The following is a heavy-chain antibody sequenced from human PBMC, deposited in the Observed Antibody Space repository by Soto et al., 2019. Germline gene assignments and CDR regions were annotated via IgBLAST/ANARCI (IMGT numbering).Heavy chain of an antibody. CDR2: ISESGGGT. J-gene: IGHJ4*02. CDR3: AKHKEPPTFDY. V-gene: IGHV3-23*01. D-gene: IGHD1-1*01. CDR1: GFTFRRYA. Sequence: GSLRRPCSASGFTFRRYAMNWVRQAPGKGLEWVSTISESGGGTYYVDSVKVRFTISRDNSKNTLYLQMNSLRVDDTAVYYCAKHKEPPTFDYWGQGTLVTVYS.